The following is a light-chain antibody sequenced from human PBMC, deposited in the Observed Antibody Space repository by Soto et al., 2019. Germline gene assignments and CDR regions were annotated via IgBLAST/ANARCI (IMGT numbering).Light chain of an antibody. J-gene: IGKJ4*01. V-gene: IGKV1-8*01. Sequence: ASQMNQSPSSISASTGDRVTITCRASQGISSYLAWYQQKPGKAPKLLIYAASTLQSGVPSRFSGSGSGTDFTLTISCLQSEDFATYYCQQYYSYPLTFGGGTKVEIK. CDR1: QGISSY. CDR3: QQYYSYPLT. CDR2: AAS.